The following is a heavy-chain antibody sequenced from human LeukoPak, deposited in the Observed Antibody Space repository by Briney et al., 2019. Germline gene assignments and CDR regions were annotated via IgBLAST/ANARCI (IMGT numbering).Heavy chain of an antibody. V-gene: IGHV3-74*01. J-gene: IGHJ4*02. CDR2: LNLDGSTT. CDR3: ARESSGSYWG. D-gene: IGHD3-10*01. CDR1: GFIFSKHW. Sequence: GGSLTLSCVASGFIFSKHWMHWVRQAPGKGLVWVSRLNLDGSTTSYADSVKGRFTISRDNAKNTLYLQMNSLRVDDTGVYYCARESSGSYWGWGQGTLVTVSS.